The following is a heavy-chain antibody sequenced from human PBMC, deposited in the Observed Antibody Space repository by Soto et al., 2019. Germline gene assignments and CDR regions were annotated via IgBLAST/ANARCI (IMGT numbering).Heavy chain of an antibody. Sequence: PSETLSLTCGVYGGAFSGYHWSWIRQAPGKGLEWIGEINQSGSTNYSPSLKRRVTMSVDTSKKQFSLKLSSVTAADTALYYCATRDSYYGMDFWGQGTTVTVSS. CDR1: GGAFSGYH. V-gene: IGHV4-34*01. CDR3: ATRDSYYGMDF. CDR2: INQSGST. J-gene: IGHJ6*02.